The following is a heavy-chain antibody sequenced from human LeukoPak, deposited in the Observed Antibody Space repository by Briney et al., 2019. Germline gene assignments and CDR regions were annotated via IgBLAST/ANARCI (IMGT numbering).Heavy chain of an antibody. D-gene: IGHD2-15*01. Sequence: ASVKVSCKAFGYTFTTYYMHWVRQAPGQGLEWMGIINPSGGSTFYAQKFQGRVTMTRDTSTSTVYMEPSSLRSEDTAVYYCARRYCSGGSCSFEYWGQGTLVTVSS. CDR1: GYTFTTYY. CDR2: INPSGGST. V-gene: IGHV1-46*01. J-gene: IGHJ4*02. CDR3: ARRYCSGGSCSFEY.